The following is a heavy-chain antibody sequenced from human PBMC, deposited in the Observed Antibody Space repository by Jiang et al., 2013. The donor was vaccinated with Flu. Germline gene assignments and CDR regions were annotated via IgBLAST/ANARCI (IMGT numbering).Heavy chain of an antibody. CDR2: ISAANGNN. CDR1: LPVFHLW. D-gene: IGHD6-13*01. J-gene: IGHJ4*02. Sequence: SGAEVKKPGASFEGLLQGLWLPVFHLWHHLVRQAPGQGLEWMGWISAANGNNYSAQKFQARVTLTTDTSTDTAVMELTSLASDDTAVYYCSSAAISAAGPIRTFDHWGLGTLVTVSS. CDR3: SSAAISAAGPIRTFDH. V-gene: IGHV1-18*01.